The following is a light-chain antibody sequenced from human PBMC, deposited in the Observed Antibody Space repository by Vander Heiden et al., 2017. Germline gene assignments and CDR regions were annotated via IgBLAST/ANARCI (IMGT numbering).Light chain of an antibody. Sequence: SYDLTQPPSLSVSPGKTARITCSGDALPKQFAYWYQQKPGQAPILVIYKDRERPSGIPERFSGSSSGTIVTLTISGVQAEDESDYYCQSADSSGTYVVFGGGTKLTVL. CDR3: QSADSSGTYVV. CDR1: ALPKQF. V-gene: IGLV3-25*03. J-gene: IGLJ2*01. CDR2: KDR.